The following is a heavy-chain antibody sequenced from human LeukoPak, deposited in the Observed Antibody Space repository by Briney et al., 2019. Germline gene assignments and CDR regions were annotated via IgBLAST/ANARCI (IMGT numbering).Heavy chain of an antibody. Sequence: SETLSLTCTVSGGSISSSSYYWGWIRQPPGKGLEWIGSIYYSGSTYYNPSLKSRVTISADTSKNQFSLKLSSVTAADTAVYYCARLSEDFWSGYYASTIDYWGQGTLVTVSS. CDR2: IYYSGST. V-gene: IGHV4-39*01. D-gene: IGHD3-3*01. CDR3: ARLSEDFWSGYYASTIDY. J-gene: IGHJ4*02. CDR1: GGSISSSSYY.